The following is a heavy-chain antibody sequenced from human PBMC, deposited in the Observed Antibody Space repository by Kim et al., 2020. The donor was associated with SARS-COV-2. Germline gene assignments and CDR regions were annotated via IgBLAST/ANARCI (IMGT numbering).Heavy chain of an antibody. CDR3: ATTPYYYGSGSYYPFDY. D-gene: IGHD3-10*01. Sequence: FQGRVTMTRDTSTSTVYMELSSLRSEDTAVYYCATTPYYYGSGSYYPFDYWGQGTLVTVSS. J-gene: IGHJ4*02. V-gene: IGHV1-46*01.